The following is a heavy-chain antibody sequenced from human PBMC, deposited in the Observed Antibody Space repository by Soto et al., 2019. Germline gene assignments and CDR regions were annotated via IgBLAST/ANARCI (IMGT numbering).Heavy chain of an antibody. CDR1: GGSLSGATYS. CDR2: IFPSGAT. Sequence: SETLSLTCGVSGGSLSGATYSWNWIRQPPGKGLEWIGYIFPSGATYYNPSLKSRVTISIDVSKNQFSLSLRSLTAADTAVYYCARSREFDYWSQGTLVTVSS. J-gene: IGHJ4*02. V-gene: IGHV4-30-2*01. CDR3: ARSREFDY.